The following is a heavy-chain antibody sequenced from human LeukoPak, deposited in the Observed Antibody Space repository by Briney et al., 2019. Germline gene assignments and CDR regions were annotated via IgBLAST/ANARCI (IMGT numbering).Heavy chain of an antibody. CDR2: IYYSGST. CDR3: ARSHSVWTSFDY. Sequence: KPSETLSLTCTVSGGSISSYYWSWSRQPPGKGLEWIGYIYYSGSTNYNPSLTSRVTISVDTSTNQFSLKLSSVTAADTAVYYCARSHSVWTSFDYWGQGTLVTVSS. CDR1: GGSISSYY. D-gene: IGHD3/OR15-3a*01. J-gene: IGHJ4*02. V-gene: IGHV4-59*01.